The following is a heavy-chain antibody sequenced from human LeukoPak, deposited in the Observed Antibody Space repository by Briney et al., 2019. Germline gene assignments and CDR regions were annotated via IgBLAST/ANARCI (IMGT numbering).Heavy chain of an antibody. Sequence: SETLSLTCTVSGGSISSYYWSWIRQPPGKRLEWIGYIYYSGSTNYNPSLKSRVTIAVDTSKNQFSLKVTSLTAADTAVYYCATRGDFDLDYWGQGTLVTVSS. V-gene: IGHV4-59*12. D-gene: IGHD3-16*01. CDR3: ATRGDFDLDY. CDR1: GGSISSYY. CDR2: IYYSGST. J-gene: IGHJ4*02.